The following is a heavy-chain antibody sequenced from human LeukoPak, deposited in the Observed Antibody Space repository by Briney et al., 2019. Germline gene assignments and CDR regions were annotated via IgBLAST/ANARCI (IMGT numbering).Heavy chain of an antibody. CDR1: GGSISSSSYY. V-gene: IGHV4-39*07. J-gene: IGHJ3*02. D-gene: IGHD2/OR15-2a*01. CDR2: IYYSGST. CDR3: ATQIPSLSPSAFDI. Sequence: PSETLSLTCTVSGGSISSSSYYWGWIRQPPGKGLEWIGSIYYSGSTYYNPSLKSRVTISVDTSKNQFSLKLSSVTAADTAVYYCATQIPSLSPSAFDIWGQGTMVTVSS.